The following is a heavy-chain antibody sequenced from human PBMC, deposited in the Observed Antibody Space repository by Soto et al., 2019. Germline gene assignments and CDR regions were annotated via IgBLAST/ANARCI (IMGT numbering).Heavy chain of an antibody. Sequence: QVQLVQSGAEVRKPGSSVKVSCKASGGTFSSYAISWVRQAPGQGLEWMGGIIPIFGTANYAQKFQGRVTITADESTSTAYMELSSLRSEDTAVYYCAQTVVVTAIGVSYNWFDPWGQGTLVTVSS. CDR2: IIPIFGTA. V-gene: IGHV1-69*12. CDR3: AQTVVVTAIGVSYNWFDP. CDR1: GGTFSSYA. D-gene: IGHD2-21*02. J-gene: IGHJ5*02.